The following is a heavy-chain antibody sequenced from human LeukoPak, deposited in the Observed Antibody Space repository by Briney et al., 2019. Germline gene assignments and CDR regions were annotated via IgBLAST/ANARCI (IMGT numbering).Heavy chain of an antibody. Sequence: VASVKVSCKASGYTFTSYYMHWVRQAPGQGLEWMGIINPSGGSTSYAQKFQGRVIMTRDTSTSTVYMELSSLRSEDTAVYYCARDGSTRGYSYGYWFDYWGQGTLVTVSS. CDR1: GYTFTSYY. D-gene: IGHD5-18*01. V-gene: IGHV1-46*01. CDR2: INPSGGST. J-gene: IGHJ4*02. CDR3: ARDGSTRGYSYGYWFDY.